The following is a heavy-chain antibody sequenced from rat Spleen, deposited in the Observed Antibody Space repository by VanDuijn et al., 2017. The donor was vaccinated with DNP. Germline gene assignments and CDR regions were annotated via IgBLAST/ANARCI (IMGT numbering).Heavy chain of an antibody. V-gene: IGHV5-25*01. CDR2: SSPSGGST. CDR1: GFTFSNYD. J-gene: IGHJ1*01. CDR3: ARHPTTGIVYWYFDF. Sequence: EVQLVESGGGLVQPGRSLKLSCAASGFTFSNYDMAWVRQAPTKGLEWVASSSPSGGSTYYRDSVKGRFTVSRDNAKSSLYLQMDSLRSEDTATYYCARHPTTGIVYWYFDFWGPGTMVTVSS. D-gene: IGHD1-9*01.